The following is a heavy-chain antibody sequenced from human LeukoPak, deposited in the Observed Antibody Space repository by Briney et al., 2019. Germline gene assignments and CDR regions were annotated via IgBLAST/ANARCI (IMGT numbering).Heavy chain of an antibody. CDR1: GGSFSGYY. CDR2: INHSGST. J-gene: IGHJ6*02. CDR3: AGARSGSYTTVAKRLGMDV. D-gene: IGHD3-10*01. V-gene: IGHV4-34*01. Sequence: PSETLSLTCAVYGGSFSGYYWSWIRQPPGKGLEWIGEINHSGSTNYNPSLKSRVTISVDTSKNQFSLKLSSVTAADTAVYYCAGARSGSYTTVAKRLGMDVWGQGTTVTVSS.